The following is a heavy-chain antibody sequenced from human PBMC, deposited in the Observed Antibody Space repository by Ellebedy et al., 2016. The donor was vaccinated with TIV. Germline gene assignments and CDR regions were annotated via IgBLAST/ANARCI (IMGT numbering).Heavy chain of an antibody. D-gene: IGHD6-19*01. Sequence: GESLKISXAASGFTFSGYTMNWVRRAPGKGLKWVSSIDSSSRYINYADSVKGRFTISRDNAKNSLYLQMNSLRTEDTAVYYCAGPYSGGWYGPGYWGQGTLVTVSS. CDR2: IDSSSRYI. CDR3: AGPYSGGWYGPGY. CDR1: GFTFSGYT. V-gene: IGHV3-21*01. J-gene: IGHJ4*02.